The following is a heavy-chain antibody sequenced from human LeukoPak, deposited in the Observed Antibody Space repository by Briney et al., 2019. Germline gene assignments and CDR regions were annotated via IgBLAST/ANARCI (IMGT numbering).Heavy chain of an antibody. V-gene: IGHV3-74*01. Sequence: PGGSLRLSCAASGFTFSSYWTQWVRQAPGKGLVWVSRINTDGSSTSYADSVKGRFTISRDNAKNTLYLQMNSLRAEDTAVYYCARVYSNYVSPGYWGQGTLVTVSS. CDR2: INTDGSST. CDR3: ARVYSNYVSPGY. CDR1: GFTFSSYW. J-gene: IGHJ4*02. D-gene: IGHD4-11*01.